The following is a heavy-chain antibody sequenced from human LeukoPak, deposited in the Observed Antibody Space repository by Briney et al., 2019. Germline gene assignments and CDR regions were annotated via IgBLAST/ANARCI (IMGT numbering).Heavy chain of an antibody. Sequence: SETLSLTCTVSGGSISSYYWSWIRQPPGKGLEWIGYIYYSGSTNYNPSLKSRVTISVDTSKNQFSLKLSSVTAADTAVYYCAREGALSRYYDFWSGPIDYWGQGTLVTVSS. D-gene: IGHD3-3*01. CDR1: GGSISSYY. V-gene: IGHV4-59*01. CDR3: AREGALSRYYDFWSGPIDY. J-gene: IGHJ4*02. CDR2: IYYSGST.